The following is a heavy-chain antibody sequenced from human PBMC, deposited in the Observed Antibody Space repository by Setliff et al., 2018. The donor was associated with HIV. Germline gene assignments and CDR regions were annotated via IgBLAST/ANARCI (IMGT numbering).Heavy chain of an antibody. CDR2: IDGRGGYI. CDR3: ATSYSSGWHTFDI. D-gene: IGHD6-19*01. Sequence: GGSLRLSCEASGFTFTDYSMNWVRQAPGKGLEWVSSIDGRGGYIHYADSVKGRFTISRDNSKNTLYLQMNSLRAEDTAVYYCATSYSSGWHTFDIWGQGTTVTVSS. V-gene: IGHV3-23*01. J-gene: IGHJ3*02. CDR1: GFTFTDYS.